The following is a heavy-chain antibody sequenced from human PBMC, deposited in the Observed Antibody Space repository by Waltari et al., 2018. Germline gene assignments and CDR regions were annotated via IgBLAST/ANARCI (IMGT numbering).Heavy chain of an antibody. V-gene: IGHV1-46*01. CDR1: GYTFTSYS. D-gene: IGHD3-10*01. Sequence: VQLVQSGAEVKKPGASVTVSCKASGYTFTSYSMRWGRQAPGQGLEWMGIINPSGGSTSYAQKFQGRVTISRDNAKNSLYLQMNSLRVEDTAVYYCAREQFYNSGIQGSAFDYWGQGTLVTVSS. J-gene: IGHJ4*02. CDR3: AREQFYNSGIQGSAFDY. CDR2: INPSGGST.